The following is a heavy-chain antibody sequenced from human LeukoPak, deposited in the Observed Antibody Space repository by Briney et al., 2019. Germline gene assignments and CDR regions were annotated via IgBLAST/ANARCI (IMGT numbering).Heavy chain of an antibody. CDR2: INPSGGST. V-gene: IGHV1-46*01. D-gene: IGHD4-11*01. CDR3: ARDINSNYVRGWFDP. CDR1: GYTFTSYY. Sequence: ASVKVSCKASGYTFTSYYMHWVRQAPGRGLEWMGIINPSGGSTSYAQKFQGRVTMTRDTSTSTVYMELSSLRSEDTAVYYCARDINSNYVRGWFDPWGQGTLVTVSS. J-gene: IGHJ5*02.